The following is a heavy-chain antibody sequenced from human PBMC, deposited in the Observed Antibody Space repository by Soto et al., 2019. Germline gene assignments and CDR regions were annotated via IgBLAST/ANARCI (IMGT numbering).Heavy chain of an antibody. D-gene: IGHD1-1*01. J-gene: IGHJ4*02. Sequence: LSLTCSVSGGSISPYYWSWIRQPAGKGLEWIGRIYASGSTNYNPSLKSRVTMSVATSKNQFSLKLTSVTAADTATYYCARGGMVIIPTATAFDYWGQGTLVTVSS. CDR2: IYASGST. CDR3: ARGGMVIIPTATAFDY. CDR1: GGSISPYY. V-gene: IGHV4-4*07.